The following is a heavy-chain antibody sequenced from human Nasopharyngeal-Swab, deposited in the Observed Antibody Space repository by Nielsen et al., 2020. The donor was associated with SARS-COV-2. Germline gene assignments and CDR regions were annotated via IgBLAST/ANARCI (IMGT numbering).Heavy chain of an antibody. CDR1: GFTFDDYG. Sequence: GESLKISCAASGFTFDDYGMSWVRQAPGKGLEWVGRIKSKTDGGTTDYAAPVKGRFTISRDDSKNTLYLQMNSLKTEDTAVYYCTTGLYNWGQGTLVTVSS. CDR3: TTGLYN. J-gene: IGHJ4*02. D-gene: IGHD2-8*01. CDR2: IKSKTDGGTT. V-gene: IGHV3-15*01.